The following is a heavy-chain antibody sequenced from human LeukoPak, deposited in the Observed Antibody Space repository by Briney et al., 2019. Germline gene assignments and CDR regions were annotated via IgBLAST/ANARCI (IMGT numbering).Heavy chain of an antibody. V-gene: IGHV3-9*01. CDR2: ISWNSGRI. D-gene: IGHD2-15*01. CDR3: AKDMRYCSGGTCSLGRNYGMDV. Sequence: GGSLRLSCVASGFSFDDYAMHWVRQAPGKGLEWVSGISWNSGRIWYADSEKGRFSISRDNAKNSLYLQMNSLTTEDTAFYYCAKDMRYCSGGTCSLGRNYGMDVWGQGTTVTVSS. J-gene: IGHJ6*02. CDR1: GFSFDDYA.